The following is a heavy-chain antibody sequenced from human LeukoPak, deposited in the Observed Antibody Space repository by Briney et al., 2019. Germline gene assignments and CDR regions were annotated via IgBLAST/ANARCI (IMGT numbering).Heavy chain of an antibody. Sequence: GESLRLSRAASGFTFTTYWMSWVRQAPGKGLEWVSYISSSGSTIYYADSVKGRFTISRDNAKNSLYLQMNSLRAEDTAVYYCAELGITMIGGVWGKGTTVTISS. D-gene: IGHD3-10*02. J-gene: IGHJ6*04. V-gene: IGHV3-48*04. CDR3: AELGITMIGGV. CDR2: ISSSGSTI. CDR1: GFTFTTYW.